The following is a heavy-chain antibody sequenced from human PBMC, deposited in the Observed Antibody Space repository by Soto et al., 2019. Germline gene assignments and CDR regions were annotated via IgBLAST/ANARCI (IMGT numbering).Heavy chain of an antibody. J-gene: IGHJ4*02. CDR2: INHSGST. CDR3: SAVGYYYDSSGYYPRGNY. D-gene: IGHD3-22*01. Sequence: PSETLSLTCAVYGGSFSGYYWSWIRQPPGKGLEWIGEINHSGSTNYNPSLKSRVTISVDTSKNQFSLKLSSVTAADTAVYYCSAVGYYYDSSGYYPRGNYWGQGTLVTVS. V-gene: IGHV4-34*01. CDR1: GGSFSGYY.